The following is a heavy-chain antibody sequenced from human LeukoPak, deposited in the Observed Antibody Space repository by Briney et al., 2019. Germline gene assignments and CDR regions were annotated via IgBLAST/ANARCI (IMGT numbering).Heavy chain of an antibody. CDR2: IYTSGST. D-gene: IGHD3-3*01. V-gene: IGHV4-4*07. Sequence: PSETLSLTCTVSGGSISSYYWSWIRQPPGKGLEWIGRIYTSGSTNYNPSLKSRVTMSVDTSKNQFSLKLSSVTAADTAVYYCARTSDDGFWSGYYTTKGDAFDIWGQGTMVTVSS. CDR1: GGSISSYY. J-gene: IGHJ3*02. CDR3: ARTSDDGFWSGYYTTKGDAFDI.